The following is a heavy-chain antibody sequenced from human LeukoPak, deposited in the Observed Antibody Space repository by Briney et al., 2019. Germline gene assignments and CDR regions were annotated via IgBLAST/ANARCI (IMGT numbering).Heavy chain of an antibody. CDR3: ARGTEKTRISGYYSFDH. CDR2: VYTSGTT. CDR1: GGSISGYF. V-gene: IGHV4-4*07. D-gene: IGHD5-12*01. Sequence: PSETLSLTCTVSGGSISGYFGTWIRQPAGKELEWIGRVYTSGTTYYNPSLESRVTISLDTFNNQFSLRVTSVTAADTAIYYCARGTEKTRISGYYSFDHWGRGLLVTVSS. J-gene: IGHJ4*02.